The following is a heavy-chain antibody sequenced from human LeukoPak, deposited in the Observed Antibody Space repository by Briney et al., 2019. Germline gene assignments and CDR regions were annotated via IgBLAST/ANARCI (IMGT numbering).Heavy chain of an antibody. D-gene: IGHD1-26*01. Sequence: GSLRLACAASGFTFSDVWMSWVRQAPGMGLEWIGLIRSKAHGGTTDYAAPVKGRFSIARDDSKNTLYLQMNSLETEDTAVYYCATEGSSPKYFDFWGEGTLVTVSS. CDR3: ATEGSSPKYFDF. CDR1: GFTFSDVW. J-gene: IGHJ4*02. CDR2: IRSKAHGGTT. V-gene: IGHV3-15*01.